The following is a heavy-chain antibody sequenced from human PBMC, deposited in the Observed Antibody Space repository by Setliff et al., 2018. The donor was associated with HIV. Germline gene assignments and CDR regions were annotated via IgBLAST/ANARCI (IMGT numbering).Heavy chain of an antibody. Sequence: SETLSLTCAVSSASISNYHWSWIRQTPGKGLEWIGSIYTSGTTNYNPSLEGRITTSVDLSKNHFSLKLSSVTAADTAVYYCARRAFKDGYKRSYFDYWGQGTLVTVSS. CDR2: IYTSGTT. J-gene: IGHJ4*02. CDR3: ARRAFKDGYKRSYFDY. D-gene: IGHD5-12*01. CDR1: SASISNYH. V-gene: IGHV4-4*09.